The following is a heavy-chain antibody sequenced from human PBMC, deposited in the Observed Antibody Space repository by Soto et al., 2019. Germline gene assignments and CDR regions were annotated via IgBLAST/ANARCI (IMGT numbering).Heavy chain of an antibody. CDR1: GFTFSNYA. CDR2: IGGSGDWT. J-gene: IGHJ4*02. D-gene: IGHD6-13*01. V-gene: IGHV3-23*01. Sequence: GGSLRLSCAASGFTFSNYAMSWVRQAPGKGLEWVSAIGGSGDWTYYADSVKGRFTISRGSSKNTLSLQMISLRAEDTAVYYCAKLGVRVATAGVDFWGQGTLVTVSS. CDR3: AKLGVRVATAGVDF.